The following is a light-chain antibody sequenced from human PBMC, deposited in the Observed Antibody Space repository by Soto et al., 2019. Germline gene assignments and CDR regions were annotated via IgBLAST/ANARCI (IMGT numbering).Light chain of an antibody. CDR2: EVS. J-gene: IGLJ1*01. CDR1: SSDVGGYNY. CDR3: SSYTSSSRPLV. Sequence: QSVLAQPASVSGSPGQSITISCTGTSSDVGGYNYVSWYQQHPGKAPKLMIYEVSNRPSGVSNRFSGSKSGNTASLTISGLQAEDEADYYCSSYTSSSRPLVFGTGTKAPS. V-gene: IGLV2-14*01.